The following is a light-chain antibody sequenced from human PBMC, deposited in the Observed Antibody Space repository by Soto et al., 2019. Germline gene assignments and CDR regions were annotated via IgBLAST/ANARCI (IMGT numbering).Light chain of an antibody. CDR3: SSYTSSSTLLYV. J-gene: IGLJ1*01. Sequence: QSALTQPASVSGSPGQWITISCTGTSSDVGGYNYVSWYQQHPGKAPKLMIYEVTNRPSGVSNRFSGSKSGNTASLTISGLQAEDEAEYYCSSYTSSSTLLYVFGTGTKVTVL. CDR1: SSDVGGYNY. V-gene: IGLV2-14*01. CDR2: EVT.